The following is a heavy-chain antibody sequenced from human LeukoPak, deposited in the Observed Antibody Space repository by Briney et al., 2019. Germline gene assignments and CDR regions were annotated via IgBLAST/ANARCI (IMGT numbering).Heavy chain of an antibody. V-gene: IGHV3-30-3*01. J-gene: IGHJ3*01. Sequence: GGSLRLSCAASGXTFSNYALHWVRQAPGKGLEWVALISDDGSNKYYTNFVKGPFTISRDNSTNTLYLQMNGLGAEDPAVYYCATRPSGAFDFWGQGTMVIVS. CDR3: ATRPSGAFDF. CDR1: GXTFSNYA. CDR2: ISDDGSNK.